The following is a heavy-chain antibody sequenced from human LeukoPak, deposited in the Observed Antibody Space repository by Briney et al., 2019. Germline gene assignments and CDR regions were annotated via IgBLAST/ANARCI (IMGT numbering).Heavy chain of an antibody. D-gene: IGHD3-22*01. Sequence: SETLSLTCAVYGASFSGYYWGWIRQPPGKGLEWIGNIYHSGSTNYSPSLKSRVTISVDTSKNQFSLKLSSVTAADTAVYFCAREDYYNSGGYYLDYWGQGTLVTVSS. V-gene: IGHV4-34*01. J-gene: IGHJ4*02. CDR1: GASFSGYY. CDR2: IYHSGST. CDR3: AREDYYNSGGYYLDY.